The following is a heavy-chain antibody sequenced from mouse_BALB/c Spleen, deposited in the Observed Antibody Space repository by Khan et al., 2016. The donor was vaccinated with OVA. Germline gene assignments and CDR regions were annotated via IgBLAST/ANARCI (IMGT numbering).Heavy chain of an antibody. CDR1: GFTFSTYG. D-gene: IGHD1-1*01. CDR3: TRLAYYYDSEGFAY. Sequence: EVELVESGGDLVKPGGSLKLSCAASGFTFSTYGMSWVRQTPDKRLEWVATVSTGGSYTYYPDSVKGRFTISRDNAKSTLYLQMSGLKSEDTAMFYCTRLAYYYDSEGFAYWGQGTLGTVSA. J-gene: IGHJ3*01. CDR2: VSTGGSYT. V-gene: IGHV5-6*01.